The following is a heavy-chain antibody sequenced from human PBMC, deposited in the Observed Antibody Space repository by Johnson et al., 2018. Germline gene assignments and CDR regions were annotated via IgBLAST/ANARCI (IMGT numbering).Heavy chain of an antibody. V-gene: IGHV3-30*18. Sequence: QVQLVQSGGGVVQPGRSLRLSCAASGFTFSSNAMHWVRQAPGKGLEWVTVLSYDGSHKYYTDSVKVRLTISRDNSKNTLYLQMDTLRTEDTAVYYCGKDAPYRMYSSGAYEGYYLDYWGQGTLVTVSS. J-gene: IGHJ4*02. CDR1: GFTFSSNA. CDR2: LSYDGSHK. D-gene: IGHD6-25*01. CDR3: GKDAPYRMYSSGAYEGYYLDY.